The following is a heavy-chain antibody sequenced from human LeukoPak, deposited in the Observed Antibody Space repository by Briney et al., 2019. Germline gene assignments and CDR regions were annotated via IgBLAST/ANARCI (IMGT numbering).Heavy chain of an antibody. CDR2: IFPGNSDT. CDR1: GYSFPRHW. CDR3: VRHEDNARDY. J-gene: IGHJ4*02. Sequence: GESLKISWQRSGYSFPRHWVGWARQAPGKGLEWMAIIFPGNSDTIYSPSFQGQVTISADKSISTAYLQWRGLKASDTDNYYWVRHEDNARDYWRQGTLVTVSS. V-gene: IGHV5-51*01. D-gene: IGHD1-1*01.